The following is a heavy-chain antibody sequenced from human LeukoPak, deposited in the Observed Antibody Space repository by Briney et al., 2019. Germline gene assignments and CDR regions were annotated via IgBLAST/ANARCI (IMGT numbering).Heavy chain of an antibody. D-gene: IGHD5-12*01. CDR1: GGTFSSYA. CDR2: IIPIFGTA. V-gene: IGHV1-69*13. CDR3: AAGGTGYSGYVAFDY. Sequence: ASVKVSCKASGGTFSSYAISWVRQSPGQGLEWMGGIIPIFGTANYAQKFQGRVTITADESTSTAYMELSSLRSEDTAVYYCAAGGTGYSGYVAFDYWGQGTLVTVSS. J-gene: IGHJ4*02.